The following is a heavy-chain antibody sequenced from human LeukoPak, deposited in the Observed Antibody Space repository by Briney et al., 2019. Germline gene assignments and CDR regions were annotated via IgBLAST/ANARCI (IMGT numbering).Heavy chain of an antibody. CDR2: IRYDGSNK. J-gene: IGHJ4*02. CDR3: TTYLTYYYDSSGYYYTKIGDY. V-gene: IGHV3-30*02. D-gene: IGHD3-22*01. CDR1: GFTFSSYG. Sequence: LTGGSLRLSCAASGFTFSSYGMHWVRQAPGKGLEWVAFIRYDGSNKYYTDSVEGRFTISRDNSKNTLYLQMNSLKTEDTAVYYRTTYLTYYYDSSGYYYTKIGDYWGQGTLVTVSS.